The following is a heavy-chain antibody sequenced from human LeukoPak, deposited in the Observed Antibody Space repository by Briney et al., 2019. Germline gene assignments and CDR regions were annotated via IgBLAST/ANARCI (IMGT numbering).Heavy chain of an antibody. CDR2: ISYDGSNK. CDR1: GFTFSSYG. J-gene: IGHJ6*02. V-gene: IGHV3-30*18. Sequence: GRSLRLSCAASGFTFSSYGMHWVRQAPGKGLEWVAVISYDGSNKYYADSVKGRSTISRDNSKNTLYLQMNSLRAEDTAVYYCAKLARYSTVNYYYGMDVWGQGTTVTVSS. D-gene: IGHD6-13*01. CDR3: AKLARYSTVNYYYGMDV.